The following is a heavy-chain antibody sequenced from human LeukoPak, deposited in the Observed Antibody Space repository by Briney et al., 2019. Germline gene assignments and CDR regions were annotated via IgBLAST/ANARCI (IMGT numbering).Heavy chain of an antibody. V-gene: IGHV4-59*12. Sequence: SETLSLTCTVSGGSISSYYWSWIRQPPGKGLEWIGYIYYSGSTYYNPSLKSRVTISVDTSKNQFSLKLSSVTAADTAVYYCARDLRDGFDYWGQGTLVTVSS. CDR3: ARDLRDGFDY. CDR1: GGSISSYY. CDR2: IYYSGST. D-gene: IGHD5-24*01. J-gene: IGHJ4*02.